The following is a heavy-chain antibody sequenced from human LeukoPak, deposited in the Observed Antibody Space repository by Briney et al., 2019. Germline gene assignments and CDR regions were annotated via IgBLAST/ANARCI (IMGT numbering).Heavy chain of an antibody. D-gene: IGHD6-19*01. V-gene: IGHV3-74*03. CDR2: IDSDGTRT. J-gene: IGHJ1*01. CDR3: ARTGSSGWYRAEYFQH. CDR1: GFAFSTYW. Sequence: GGSLRLSCAASGFAFSTYWMHWVRQAPGKGLVWVSRIDSDGTRTTYADSVKGRFTISRDNAKNTLYLQMNSLRAEDTAVYYCARTGSSGWYRAEYFQHWGQGTLVTVSS.